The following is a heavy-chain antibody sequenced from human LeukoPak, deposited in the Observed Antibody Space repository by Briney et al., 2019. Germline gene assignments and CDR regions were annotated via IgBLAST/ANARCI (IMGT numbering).Heavy chain of an antibody. D-gene: IGHD6-13*01. Sequence: GGSLRLSCAASGFTFSSYWMSWVRQAPGKGLEWVANIKQDGGEKYYVDSVKGRFTISRDNAKNSLYLQMNSLRAEDTAVYYCARDVPGIAAAGAFDPWGQGTLVTVSS. V-gene: IGHV3-7*01. J-gene: IGHJ5*02. CDR3: ARDVPGIAAAGAFDP. CDR1: GFTFSSYW. CDR2: IKQDGGEK.